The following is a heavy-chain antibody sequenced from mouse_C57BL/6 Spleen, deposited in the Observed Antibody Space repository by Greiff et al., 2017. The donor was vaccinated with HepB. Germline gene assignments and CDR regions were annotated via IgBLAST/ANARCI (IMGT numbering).Heavy chain of an antibody. V-gene: IGHV7-3*01. Sequence: EVQLVESGGGLVQPGGSLSLSCAASGFTFTDYYMSWVRQPPGKALEWLGFIRNKANGYTTEYSASVKGRFTISRDNYQSILYLQMNALRAEDSATYCCARYTGTFDYWGQGTTLTVSS. CDR2: IRNKANGYTT. CDR1: GFTFTDYY. CDR3: ARYTGTFDY. D-gene: IGHD4-1*01. J-gene: IGHJ2*01.